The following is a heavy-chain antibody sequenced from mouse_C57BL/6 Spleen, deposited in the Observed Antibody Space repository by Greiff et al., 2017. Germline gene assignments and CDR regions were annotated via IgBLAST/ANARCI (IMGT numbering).Heavy chain of an antibody. CDR2: FHPYNDDT. CDR1: GYTFTTYP. V-gene: IGHV1-47*01. J-gene: IGHJ2*01. CDR3: ARGCDYYGSAFDY. Sequence: QVQLQQPGAELVKPGASVKMSCKASGYTFTTYPIEWMKQNPGQSLEWIGNFHPYNDDTNYNEKFKGKATLTVDKSSRPAYLALSRLTSDDSAVYYGARGCDYYGSAFDYWGQGTTLTVSS. D-gene: IGHD1-1*01.